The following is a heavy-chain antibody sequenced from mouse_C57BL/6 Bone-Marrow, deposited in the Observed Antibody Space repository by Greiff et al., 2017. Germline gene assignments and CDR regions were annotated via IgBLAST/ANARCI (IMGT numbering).Heavy chain of an antibody. J-gene: IGHJ4*01. CDR2: ISNGGGST. D-gene: IGHD1-1*01. CDR1: GFTFSDYY. V-gene: IGHV5-12*01. CDR3: ARPIYYYGSSYENYAMDY. Sequence: EVQRVESGGGLVQPGGSLKLSCAASGFTFSDYYMYWVRQTPEKRLEWVAYISNGGGSTYYPDTVKGRFTISRDNAKNTLYLQMSRLKSEDTAMYYCARPIYYYGSSYENYAMDYWGQGTSVTVSS.